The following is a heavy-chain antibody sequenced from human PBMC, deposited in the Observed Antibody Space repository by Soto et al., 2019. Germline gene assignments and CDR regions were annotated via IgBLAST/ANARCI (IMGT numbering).Heavy chain of an antibody. CDR1: SFTVIGYS. V-gene: IGHV3-48*02. J-gene: IGHJ4*02. CDR2: ISSLSSPR. CDR3: AREDILGARSFDY. Sequence: GVSLILACAASSFTVIGYSMNCVLQSPGKGLEWISYISSLSSPRYYADSVEGRFTMSRYNAKNSLYLQMSSLRDEDTAVYFCAREDILGARSFDYWGQGALVTVSS. D-gene: IGHD1-26*01.